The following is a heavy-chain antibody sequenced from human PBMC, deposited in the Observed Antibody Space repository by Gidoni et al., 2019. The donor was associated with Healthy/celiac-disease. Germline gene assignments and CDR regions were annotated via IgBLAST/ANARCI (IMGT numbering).Heavy chain of an antibody. Sequence: EVQLLESGGGLVQPGGSLRLSCAASGFTLSSYAMSWVRQAPGKGLEGVSAISGSGGSTYYADSVKGRFTISRDNSKNTLYLQMNSLRAEDTAVYYCAKAESGRIAARPGFDYWGQGTLVTVSS. V-gene: IGHV3-23*01. CDR2: ISGSGGST. CDR3: AKAESGRIAARPGFDY. D-gene: IGHD6-6*01. J-gene: IGHJ4*02. CDR1: GFTLSSYA.